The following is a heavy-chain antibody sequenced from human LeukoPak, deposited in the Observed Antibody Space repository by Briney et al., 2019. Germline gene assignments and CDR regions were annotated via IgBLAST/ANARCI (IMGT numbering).Heavy chain of an antibody. CDR2: IGGSDGST. J-gene: IGHJ4*02. CDR3: AKSERSGWYLFDY. V-gene: IGHV3-23*01. CDR1: GFTFSSYA. D-gene: IGHD6-19*01. Sequence: LPGGSLRLSCAASGFTFSSYAMSWVRQAPGKGLEWVSHIGGSDGSTRYADPVKGRFTTSRDNSEKTLYLQMNSLRTEDTAVYYCAKSERSGWYLFDYWGQGTLVTVSS.